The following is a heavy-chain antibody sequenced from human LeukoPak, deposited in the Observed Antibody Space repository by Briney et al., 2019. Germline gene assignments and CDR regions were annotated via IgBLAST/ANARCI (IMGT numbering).Heavy chain of an antibody. V-gene: IGHV4-39*01. Sequence: GSLRLSCAASGFTVSDYYMSWIRQPPGKGLEWIGSIYYSGGTYYNPSLKSRVTISVDTSKNQFSLKLSSVTAADTAVYYCARHSTVTTFVIAVWGQGTLVTVSS. D-gene: IGHD4-17*01. CDR1: GFTVSDYY. CDR2: IYYSGGT. J-gene: IGHJ4*02. CDR3: ARHSTVTTFVIAV.